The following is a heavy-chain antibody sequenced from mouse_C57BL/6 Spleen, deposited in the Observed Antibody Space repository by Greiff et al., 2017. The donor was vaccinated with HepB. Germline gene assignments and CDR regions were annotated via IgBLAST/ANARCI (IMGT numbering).Heavy chain of an antibody. D-gene: IGHD1-1*01. CDR3: ARYYGSSYPLYYAMDY. Sequence: VQLQQSVAELVRPGASVKLSCTASGFNIKNTYMHWVKQRPEQGLEWIGRIDPANGNTKYAPKFQGKATISADTSSNTAYLQLSSLTSEDTAIYYCARYYGSSYPLYYAMDYWGQGTSVTVSS. V-gene: IGHV14-3*01. J-gene: IGHJ4*01. CDR2: IDPANGNT. CDR1: GFNIKNTY.